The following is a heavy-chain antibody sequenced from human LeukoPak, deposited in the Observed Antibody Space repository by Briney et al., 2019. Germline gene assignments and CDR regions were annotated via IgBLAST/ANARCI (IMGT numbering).Heavy chain of an antibody. CDR2: ISGSGVST. CDR3: AKEKYNGYDYIFDY. V-gene: IGHV3-23*01. D-gene: IGHD5-12*01. Sequence: GPSPRPSWAASGFSFITYAMTWVRQAPGRGLGWVSGISGSGVSTYYADSVKGRFTISRDNAKTTLYLQMNSRRARDRAVYYFAKEKYNGYDYIFDYWGEGGLVSVSS. J-gene: IGHJ4*02. CDR1: GFSFITYA.